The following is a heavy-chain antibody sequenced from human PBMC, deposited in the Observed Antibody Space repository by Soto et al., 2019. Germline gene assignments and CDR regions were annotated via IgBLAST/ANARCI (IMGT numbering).Heavy chain of an antibody. CDR1: GGSFSGFY. J-gene: IGHJ3*01. V-gene: IGHV4-34*01. CDR2: INDSGTI. Sequence: SETLSLTCAVYGGSFSGFYWTWIRQTPGKGLEWIGEINDSGTINYNPSLKNRVTISVDTSKKQFSLKLSSVTAADTAVYYCARVWGGAFDFWGQGTMVTVSS. D-gene: IGHD3-10*01. CDR3: ARVWGGAFDF.